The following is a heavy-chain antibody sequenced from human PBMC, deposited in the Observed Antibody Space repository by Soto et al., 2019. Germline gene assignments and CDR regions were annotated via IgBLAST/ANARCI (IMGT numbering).Heavy chain of an antibody. CDR3: ARARVYATGPLDF. J-gene: IGHJ4*02. CDR2: ISSSSDYI. V-gene: IGHV3-21*06. D-gene: IGHD6-13*01. CDR1: GFTFTSYT. Sequence: GGSRRRSWAASGFTFTSYTMNWVRQAPGKGLEWVSSISSSSDYIYYADSMKGRVTISRDNAKNSLFLDMNSLTGEDTAVYYCARARVYATGPLDFWGQGTLVTVSS.